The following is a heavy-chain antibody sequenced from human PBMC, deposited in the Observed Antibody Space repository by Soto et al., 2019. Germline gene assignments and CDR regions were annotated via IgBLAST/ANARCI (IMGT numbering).Heavy chain of an antibody. V-gene: IGHV4-39*01. Sequence: SETLSLTCTVSGGSITRNNHFWGWIRQSPGKGLEWIGSIQYGGTTNYNPSLKSRVIMSAGTSKNQFSLMMNSVTAAGTAVYYCARLGSSGWYQGSYFDYWGQGTLVTVSS. CDR3: ARLGSSGWYQGSYFDY. CDR2: IQYGGTT. J-gene: IGHJ4*02. CDR1: GGSITRNNHF. D-gene: IGHD6-19*01.